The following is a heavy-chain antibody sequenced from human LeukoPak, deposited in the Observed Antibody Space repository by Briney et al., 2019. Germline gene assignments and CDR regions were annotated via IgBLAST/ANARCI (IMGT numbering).Heavy chain of an antibody. CDR2: IYTSGST. V-gene: IGHV4-4*07. D-gene: IGHD1-26*01. CDR3: ARDWELLPEGYYYYMDV. CDR1: GGSISSYY. Sequence: SETLSLTCIVSGGSISSYYWSWIRQPAGEGLEGIGRIYTSGSTNYNPSLKSRVTMSVDTSKNQFSLKLSSVTAADTAVYYCARDWELLPEGYYYYMDVWGKGTTVTVSS. J-gene: IGHJ6*03.